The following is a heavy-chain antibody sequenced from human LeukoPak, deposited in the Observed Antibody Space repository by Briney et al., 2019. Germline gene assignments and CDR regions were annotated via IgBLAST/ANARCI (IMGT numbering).Heavy chain of an antibody. J-gene: IGHJ4*02. D-gene: IGHD3-10*01. CDR3: ARVMPRSPMVRGVVPPDY. CDR1: GFTFSSYA. CDR2: ISGSGGST. V-gene: IGHV3-23*01. Sequence: QTGGSLRLSCAASGFTFSSYAMSWVRQAPGKGLEWVSAISGSGGSTYYADSVKGRFTISRDNSKNSLYLQMNSLRAEDTAVYYCARVMPRSPMVRGVVPPDYWGQGTLVTVSS.